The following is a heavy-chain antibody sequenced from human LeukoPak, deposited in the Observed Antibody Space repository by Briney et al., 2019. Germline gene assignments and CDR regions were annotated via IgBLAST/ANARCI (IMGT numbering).Heavy chain of an antibody. CDR1: GGSISSSSYY. CDR2: IYYSGST. CDR3: ARRGAGAAAGTFIY. V-gene: IGHV4-39*01. D-gene: IGHD6-13*01. Sequence: SETLSLTGTVSGGSISSSSYYWGWIRQPPGKGLEWIGSIYYSGSTYYNPSLKSRVTISVDTSKNQFSLKLSSVTAADTAVYYCARRGAGAAAGTFIYWGQGTLVTVSS. J-gene: IGHJ4*02.